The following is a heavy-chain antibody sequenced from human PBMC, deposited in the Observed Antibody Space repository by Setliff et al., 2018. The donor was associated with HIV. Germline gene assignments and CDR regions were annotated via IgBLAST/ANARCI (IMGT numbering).Heavy chain of an antibody. D-gene: IGHD4-17*01. CDR2: MYYTGST. CDR1: GGSVSSGTYY. CDR3: AGHGDYAYYFDY. J-gene: IGHJ4*02. V-gene: IGHV4-31*03. Sequence: SETLSLTCTVSGGSVSSGTYYWGWIRQPPGKGLEWIGYMYYTGSTYYNPSLKSRVTISVDTSKNQFSLKLSSVSAADTAVYYCAGHGDYAYYFDYWGQGTLVTVSS.